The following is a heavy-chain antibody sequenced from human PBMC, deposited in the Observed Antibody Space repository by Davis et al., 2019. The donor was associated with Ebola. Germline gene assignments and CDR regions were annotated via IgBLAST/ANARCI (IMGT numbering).Heavy chain of an antibody. D-gene: IGHD3-10*02. Sequence: GESLTISCAASGFVFRNYVMRWVRRAPGKGLEWVSTHGTSGDTYYADSVKGRFTISRDNSKSTLYLQMNSLRVEDTAVYYCAKYLFPHRWLDPWGQGTLVTVSS. J-gene: IGHJ5*02. CDR3: AKYLFPHRWLDP. CDR1: GFVFRNYV. V-gene: IGHV3-23*01. CDR2: HGTSGDT.